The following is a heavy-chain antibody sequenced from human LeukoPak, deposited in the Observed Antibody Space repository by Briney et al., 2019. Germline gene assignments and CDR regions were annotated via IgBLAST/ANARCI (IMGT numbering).Heavy chain of an antibody. Sequence: PGGSLRLSCAASGFTFSNSAMNWVRQAPGKGLEWVSSVDSGGIHTYYAESVKGRFTISRDNSKNTLSLQMNSLRAEDTAIYYCATTTGMDVWGQGTTVTVSS. D-gene: IGHD1-1*01. J-gene: IGHJ6*02. CDR3: ATTTGMDV. CDR1: GFTFSNSA. V-gene: IGHV3-23*03. CDR2: VDSGGIHT.